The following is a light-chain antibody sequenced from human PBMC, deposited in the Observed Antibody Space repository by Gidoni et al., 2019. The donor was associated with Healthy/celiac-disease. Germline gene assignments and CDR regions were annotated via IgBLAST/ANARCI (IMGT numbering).Light chain of an antibody. Sequence: EIVMTPSPATLSVSPGESATLSCRASQSVSSNLAWYQQKPGQAPRLLIYGASTRATGIPARFSGSGSGTEFTLTISSLQSEDLAVYYCQQYNNWLQSFGQGTKLEIK. CDR3: QQYNNWLQS. CDR2: GAS. CDR1: QSVSSN. J-gene: IGKJ2*03. V-gene: IGKV3-15*01.